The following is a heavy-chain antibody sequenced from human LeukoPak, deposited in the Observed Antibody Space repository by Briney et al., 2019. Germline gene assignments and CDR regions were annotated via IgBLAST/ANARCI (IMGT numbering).Heavy chain of an antibody. Sequence: GGSLRLSCAASGFTFSSYAMHWVRQAPGKGLEWVAVISYDGSNKYYADSVKGRFTISRDNSKNTLYLQMNSLRAEDTAVYYCARDQFRRGSGPSAFDIWGQGTMVTVSS. CDR1: GFTFSSYA. CDR3: ARDQFRRGSGPSAFDI. CDR2: ISYDGSNK. V-gene: IGHV3-30-3*01. D-gene: IGHD3-10*01. J-gene: IGHJ3*02.